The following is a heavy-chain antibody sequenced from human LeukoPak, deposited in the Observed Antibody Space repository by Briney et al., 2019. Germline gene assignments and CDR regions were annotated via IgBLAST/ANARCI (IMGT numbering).Heavy chain of an antibody. Sequence: PGGSLRLSCAASGSTFSSYVMTWVRQAPGKGLEWVSAVSGSGDSTYYAGSVKGRFTISRDNSKNTVYLQMNSLRAEDTAVYYCAKFWDFGDYAIDYWGQGTLVTVSS. D-gene: IGHD4-17*01. CDR3: AKFWDFGDYAIDY. V-gene: IGHV3-23*01. CDR2: VSGSGDST. CDR1: GSTFSSYV. J-gene: IGHJ4*02.